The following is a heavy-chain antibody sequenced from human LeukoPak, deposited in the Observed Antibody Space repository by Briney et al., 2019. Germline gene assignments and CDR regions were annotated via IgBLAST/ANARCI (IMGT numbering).Heavy chain of an antibody. D-gene: IGHD6-13*01. V-gene: IGHV4-38-2*01. CDR1: GYSISSGYY. Sequence: SETLSLTCAVSGYSISSGYYWGWIRQPPGKGLEWIGSIYHSGSTYYNPSLKSRVTISVDTSKNQFSLKLSSVTAADTAVYYCARVSQQLVQGGFDYWGQGTLVTVSS. J-gene: IGHJ4*02. CDR3: ARVSQQLVQGGFDY. CDR2: IYHSGST.